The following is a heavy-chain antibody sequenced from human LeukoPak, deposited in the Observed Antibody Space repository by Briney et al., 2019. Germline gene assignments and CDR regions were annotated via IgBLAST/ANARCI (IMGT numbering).Heavy chain of an antibody. CDR2: IYYSGST. CDR1: GGFISSYY. V-gene: IGHV4-59*01. CDR3: ARCSSTSCTDFVY. D-gene: IGHD2-2*01. Sequence: PSETLSLTCTVSGGFISSYYWSWIRQPPGKGLEWVGYIYYSGSTNYNPSLKSRVTISVDTSKNQFSLKLSSVTAADTAVYYCARCSSTSCTDFVYWGQGTLVTVSS. J-gene: IGHJ4*02.